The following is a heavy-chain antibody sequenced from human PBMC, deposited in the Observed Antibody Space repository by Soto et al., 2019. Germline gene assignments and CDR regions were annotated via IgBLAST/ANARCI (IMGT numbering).Heavy chain of an antibody. J-gene: IGHJ5*02. D-gene: IGHD1-1*01. V-gene: IGHV1-2*02. Sequence: QVQLVQSGAEVKKPGASVKVSCKAPRYIFTAYFMHWVRQAPGQGLERMGWINPNNGATHYGLSFQGRVTMTRDTSISTAYMELSSLRSDDTAVYYYASHDPGARFDPWGQGTLVIVSS. CDR3: ASHDPGARFDP. CDR2: INPNNGAT. CDR1: RYIFTAYF.